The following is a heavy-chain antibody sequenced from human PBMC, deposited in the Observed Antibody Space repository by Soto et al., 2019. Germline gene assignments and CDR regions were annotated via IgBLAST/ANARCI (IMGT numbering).Heavy chain of an antibody. J-gene: IGHJ6*03. V-gene: IGHV1-18*01. Sequence: ASVKVSCKASGYTFSSYGIAWVRQAPGQGLEWMGWISGYNGNTNFAQKLQDRVSMTTDTSTSTAYVELTSLTSDDTAVYYCARVETRDFWSGYFRYYYYYMDVWGKGTTVTVSS. CDR2: ISGYNGNT. D-gene: IGHD3-3*01. CDR3: ARVETRDFWSGYFRYYYYYMDV. CDR1: GYTFSSYG.